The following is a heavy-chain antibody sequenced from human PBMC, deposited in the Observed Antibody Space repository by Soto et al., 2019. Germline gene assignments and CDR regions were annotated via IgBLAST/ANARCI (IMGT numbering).Heavy chain of an antibody. J-gene: IGHJ4*02. Sequence: VKVSCKASGGTFSSYAISWVRQAPGQGLEWMGGIIPIFGTANYAQKFQGRVTITADESTSTAYMELSSLRSEDTAVYYCARVGSSSSWSHYFDYWGQGTLVTVSS. V-gene: IGHV1-69*01. CDR2: IIPIFGTA. CDR3: ARVGSSSSWSHYFDY. D-gene: IGHD6-13*01. CDR1: GGTFSSYA.